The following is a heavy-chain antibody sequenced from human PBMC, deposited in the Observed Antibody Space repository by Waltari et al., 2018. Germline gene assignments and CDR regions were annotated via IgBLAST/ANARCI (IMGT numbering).Heavy chain of an antibody. Sequence: EVQLEESGGGSVQPGGSLRLSCAASGFSFSTHWRHWVRQAPGKGLVWVEEIRSDGTYTNYADSLRGGVTSSRDNAKNTLYLQMNSLRVEDTAVYYCARGIDSWGRGTLVAVSA. CDR3: ARGIDS. CDR2: IRSDGTYT. V-gene: IGHV3-74*01. CDR1: GFSFSTHW. J-gene: IGHJ4*02.